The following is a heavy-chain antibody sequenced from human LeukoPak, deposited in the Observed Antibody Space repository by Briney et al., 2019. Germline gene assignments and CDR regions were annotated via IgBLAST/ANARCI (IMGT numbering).Heavy chain of an antibody. CDR3: ARDIIAARPRSGY. CDR2: INPNSGGT. Sequence: GASVKVSCKASGYTFTGYYMHWVRQSPGQGLEWMGRINPNSGGTNYAQKFQGRVTMTRDTSISPAYMELSRLRSDDTAVYYCARDIIAARPRSGYWGQGTLVTVSS. D-gene: IGHD6-6*01. CDR1: GYTFTGYY. V-gene: IGHV1-2*06. J-gene: IGHJ4*02.